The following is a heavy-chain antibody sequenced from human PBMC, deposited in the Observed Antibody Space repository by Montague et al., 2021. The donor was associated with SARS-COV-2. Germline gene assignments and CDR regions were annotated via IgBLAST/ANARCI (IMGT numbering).Heavy chain of an antibody. CDR1: GFTFSSYA. V-gene: IGHV3-30-3*01. J-gene: IGHJ5*02. Sequence: SLRLSCAASGFTFSSYAMHWVRQAPGKGLEWVAVISYDGSNKYYADSVKGRFTISRDNSKNTLYLQMNSLRAEDTAVYYCARGVRTIVSGGWFDPWGQGTLVTVSS. D-gene: IGHD3-9*01. CDR3: ARGVRTIVSGGWFDP. CDR2: ISYDGSNK.